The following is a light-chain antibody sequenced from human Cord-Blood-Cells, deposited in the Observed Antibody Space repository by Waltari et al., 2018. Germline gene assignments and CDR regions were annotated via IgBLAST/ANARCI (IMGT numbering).Light chain of an antibody. CDR1: SSDVGGFNY. CDR2: DGS. V-gene: IGLV2-14*03. CDR3: SSYTSSSTLV. J-gene: IGLJ3*02. Sequence: QSALTQPASVSGSPGQSIPISCTGTSSDVGGFNYVSWSQQHPGQAPQLMIYDGSNRPSGVSNRFSGSKSGNTASLTISGLQAEDEADYYCSSYTSSSTLVFGGGTKLTVL.